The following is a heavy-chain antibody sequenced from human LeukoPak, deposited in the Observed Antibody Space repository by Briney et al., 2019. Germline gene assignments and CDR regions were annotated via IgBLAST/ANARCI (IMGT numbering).Heavy chain of an antibody. CDR3: ARGYSSSWYLFDY. V-gene: IGHV3-23*01. CDR2: ISGSGGST. J-gene: IGHJ4*02. Sequence: GGSLRLSCAASGFTFSSYAMSWVRQAPGKGLEWVSDISGSGGSTYYADSVKGRFTISRDNSKNRLYLQMNSLRAEDTAVYYCARGYSSSWYLFDYWGQGTLVTVSS. D-gene: IGHD6-13*01. CDR1: GFTFSSYA.